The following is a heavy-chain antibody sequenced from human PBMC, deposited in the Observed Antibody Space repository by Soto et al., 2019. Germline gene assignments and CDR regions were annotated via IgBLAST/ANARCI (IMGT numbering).Heavy chain of an antibody. D-gene: IGHD6-25*01. CDR2: SRSKSNNYTA. CDR1: AFSFSDHY. V-gene: IGHV3-72*01. Sequence: EVQLAVSGGGLVPPGGSLRLSCAASAFSFSDHYVDWVRQAPGKGLEWVGRSRSKSNNYTALYAASAEGRFTISRDDSKSSLSLQMNSLRTEDTAVYYCGVSSGRPYHYAMDVWAQGTTVIVSS. CDR3: GVSSGRPYHYAMDV. J-gene: IGHJ6*02.